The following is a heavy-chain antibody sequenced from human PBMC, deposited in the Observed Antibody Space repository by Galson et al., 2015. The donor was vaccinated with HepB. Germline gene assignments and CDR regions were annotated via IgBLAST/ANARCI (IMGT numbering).Heavy chain of an antibody. J-gene: IGHJ3*02. CDR1: GFTFSSYS. CDR3: ARVTYYYDSSGYYSSDAFDI. CDR2: ISSSSSYI. V-gene: IGHV3-21*01. D-gene: IGHD3-22*01. Sequence: SLRLSCAASGFTFSSYSMNWVRQAPGKGLEWVSSISSSSSYIYYADSVKGRFTISRDNAKNSLYLQMNSLRAEDTAVYYCARVTYYYDSSGYYSSDAFDIWGQGTMVTVSS.